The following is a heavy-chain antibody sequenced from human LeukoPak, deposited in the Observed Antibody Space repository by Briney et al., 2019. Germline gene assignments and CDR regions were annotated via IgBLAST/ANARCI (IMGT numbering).Heavy chain of an antibody. CDR3: ASGVNYFDY. Sequence: GGSLRLSCAASGFTFSSYNMKWVRQAPGMGLEWVSSISSRSSYIFYADSVKGRFTISRDNAKKSLYLQMNSLRAEDTAVYYCASGVNYFDYWGQGTLVTVSS. D-gene: IGHD3-3*01. CDR1: GFTFSSYN. CDR2: ISSRSSYI. J-gene: IGHJ4*02. V-gene: IGHV3-21*01.